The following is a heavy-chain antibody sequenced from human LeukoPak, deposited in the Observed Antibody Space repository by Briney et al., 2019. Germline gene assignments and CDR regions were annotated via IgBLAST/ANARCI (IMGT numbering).Heavy chain of an antibody. D-gene: IGHD5-18*01. CDR3: VRATGYSYGTAY. CDR1: GFTVSNNY. Sequence: GGSLRLSCAASGFTVSNNYMTWVRQAPGKGLEWVSVIFSDGRAYYTDSVKGRYTISRDTSKNTVSLQMNGLRVEDTALYYCVRATGYSYGTAYWGQGTLVTVSS. CDR2: IFSDGRA. J-gene: IGHJ4*02. V-gene: IGHV3-66*01.